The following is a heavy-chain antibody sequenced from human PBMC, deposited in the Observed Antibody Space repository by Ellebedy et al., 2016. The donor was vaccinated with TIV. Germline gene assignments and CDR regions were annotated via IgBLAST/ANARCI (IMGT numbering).Heavy chain of an antibody. J-gene: IGHJ6*02. Sequence: ASVKVSCKASGYTFTSYGISWVRQAPGQGLEWMGWISAYNGNTNYAQKLQGRVTMTTDTSTSTAYMELSSLRSEDTAVYYCANRIAAAGTGGGMDVWGQGTTVTVSS. CDR1: GYTFTSYG. V-gene: IGHV1-18*01. D-gene: IGHD6-13*01. CDR2: ISAYNGNT. CDR3: ANRIAAAGTGGGMDV.